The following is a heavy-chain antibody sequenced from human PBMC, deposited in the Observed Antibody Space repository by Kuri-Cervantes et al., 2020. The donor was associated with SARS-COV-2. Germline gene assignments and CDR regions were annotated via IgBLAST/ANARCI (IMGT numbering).Heavy chain of an antibody. CDR3: ARGESGFYDSGGGYYYYYGMDV. CDR1: GYTFTNYG. Sequence: ASVKVSCKPSGYTFTNYGITWVRQASGQGLEWMGWISPYNGNTKYAQKFQGRVTMTADTSTSTVYMELRTLRSDDTAVYYCARGESGFYDSGGGYYYYYGMDVWGQGNPGHRLL. CDR2: ISPYNGNT. J-gene: IGHJ6*02. D-gene: IGHD3-3*01. V-gene: IGHV1-18*01.